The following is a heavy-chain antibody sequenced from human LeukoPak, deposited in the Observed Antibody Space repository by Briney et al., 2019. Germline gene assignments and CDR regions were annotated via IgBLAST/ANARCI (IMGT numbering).Heavy chain of an antibody. J-gene: IGHJ5*02. CDR1: GYTFTSYG. Sequence: ASVKVSCKASGYTFTSYGISWVRQAPGQGLEWMGLISAYNGNTNYAQKLQGRVTMTTDTSTSTAYMELRSLRSDETAVYYCARGIAAAGGTWFDPWGQGTLVTVSS. D-gene: IGHD6-13*01. V-gene: IGHV1-18*01. CDR3: ARGIAAAGGTWFDP. CDR2: ISAYNGNT.